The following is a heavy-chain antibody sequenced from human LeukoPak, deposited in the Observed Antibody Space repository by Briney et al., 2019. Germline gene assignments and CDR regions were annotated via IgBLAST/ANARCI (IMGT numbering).Heavy chain of an antibody. Sequence: SQTLSLTCALSGDSVSSNSAAWYWIRQSPSRGLEWLGRTYYRSKWYTEYVVSVQSLITINPDTSKNHFSLQLNSVTPEDTAVYYCASEKLRGAFDIWGQGTMVTVSS. CDR3: ASEKLRGAFDI. D-gene: IGHD4-23*01. CDR1: GDSVSSNSAA. CDR2: TYYRSKWYT. J-gene: IGHJ3*02. V-gene: IGHV6-1*01.